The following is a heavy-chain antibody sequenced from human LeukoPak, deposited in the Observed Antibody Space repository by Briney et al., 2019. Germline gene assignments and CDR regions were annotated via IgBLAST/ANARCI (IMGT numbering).Heavy chain of an antibody. D-gene: IGHD3-10*02. CDR1: GFTFSSYE. V-gene: IGHV3-48*03. CDR2: ISNSGSTI. Sequence: GGSLRLSCAASGFTFSSYEMNWVRQAPGKGLEWVSYISNSGSTIYYADSVKGRSTISRDNAKNSLYLQMNSLRAEDTAVYYCAELGITMIGGVWGKGTTVTISS. CDR3: AELGITMIGGV. J-gene: IGHJ6*04.